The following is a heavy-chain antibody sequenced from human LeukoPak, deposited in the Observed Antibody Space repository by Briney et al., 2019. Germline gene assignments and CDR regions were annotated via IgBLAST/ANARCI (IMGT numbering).Heavy chain of an antibody. D-gene: IGHD2-21*01. CDR1: GFTFRLYS. Sequence: GGSLSLPCAASGFTFRLYSMNWVRQAPGKGLEWVSYIRSSDGAIAYADSVKGRFTISRDDAKISLYLQMNSLRDEDTAVYYCASDRDWAFDPWGQGTLVTVSS. V-gene: IGHV3-48*02. CDR2: IRSSDGAI. CDR3: ASDRDWAFDP. J-gene: IGHJ5*02.